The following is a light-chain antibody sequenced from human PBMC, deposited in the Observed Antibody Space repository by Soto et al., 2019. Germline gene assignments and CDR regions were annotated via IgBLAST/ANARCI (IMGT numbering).Light chain of an antibody. CDR1: SSDVGSYNL. J-gene: IGLJ1*01. CDR2: EVS. CDR3: CSNAGSSTPLI. V-gene: IGLV2-23*02. Sequence: QSVLTQPASVSGSPGQSITISCTGTSSDVGSYNLVSWYQQHPGKAPKLMIYEVSTRPSGVSNRFSGSKSGNTASLTISGLQAEDEADYYCCSNAGSSTPLIFGTGTKVTVL.